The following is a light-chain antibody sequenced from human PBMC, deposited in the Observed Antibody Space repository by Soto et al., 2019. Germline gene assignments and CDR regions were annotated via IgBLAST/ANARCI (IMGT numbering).Light chain of an antibody. CDR1: QSITSY. CDR2: AVS. CDR3: QQSYSPPHT. Sequence: SQLTKSPNVLSASVGDRDIMTCVASQSITSYLNWYQQKPGKAPNLLMYAVSSLQSGVPSRFSGSGSGTDFTLTISGLQPEDSATYYCQQSYSPPHTVGPGGKVDIK. V-gene: IGKV1-39*01. J-gene: IGKJ3*01.